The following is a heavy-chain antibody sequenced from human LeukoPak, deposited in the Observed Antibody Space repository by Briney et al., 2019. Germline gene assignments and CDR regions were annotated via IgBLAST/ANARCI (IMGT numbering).Heavy chain of an antibody. CDR1: GGSISSSNW. J-gene: IGHJ6*03. D-gene: IGHD3-10*01. V-gene: IGHV4-4*02. Sequence: SETLSLTCAVSGGSISSSNWWSWVRQPPGKGLEWIGEINHSGSTNYNPSLKSRVTISVDTSKNQFSLKLSSVTAADTAVYYCAREIDYYGSGSYYPYYYYMDVWGKGTTVTISS. CDR3: AREIDYYGSGSYYPYYYYMDV. CDR2: INHSGST.